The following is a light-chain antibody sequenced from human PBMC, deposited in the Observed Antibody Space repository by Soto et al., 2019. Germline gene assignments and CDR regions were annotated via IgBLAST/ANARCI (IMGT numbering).Light chain of an antibody. CDR1: QGISSW. CDR2: DAS. V-gene: IGKV1-5*01. J-gene: IGKJ1*01. CDR3: HQYYSFPRT. Sequence: DIQMTQSPSSVSASVGDRVTITCRASQGISSWLAWYQQKPGKAPKLLIYDASSLESGVPSRFSGSGSGTEFTLTITSLQPDDFATYYCHQYYSFPRTFGQGTKVDIK.